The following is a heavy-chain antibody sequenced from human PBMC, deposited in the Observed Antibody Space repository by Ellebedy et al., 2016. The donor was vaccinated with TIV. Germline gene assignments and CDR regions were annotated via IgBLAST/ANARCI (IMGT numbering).Heavy chain of an antibody. D-gene: IGHD5-12*01. CDR1: GFTVSSSY. Sequence: PGGSLRLSCAASGFTVSSSYMTWVRQAPGKGLEWVSVIYGGCSTYYADLVTGRFIISRDISRNMLYLQMNSLRAEDTAVYYCARGGSSLRSYYYYGLDVWGQGTTVTVSS. V-gene: IGHV3-53*01. CDR2: IYGGCST. J-gene: IGHJ6*02. CDR3: ARGGSSLRSYYYYGLDV.